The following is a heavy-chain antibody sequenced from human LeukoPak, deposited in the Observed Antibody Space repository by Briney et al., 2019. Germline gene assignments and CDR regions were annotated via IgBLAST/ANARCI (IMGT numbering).Heavy chain of an antibody. J-gene: IGHJ4*02. D-gene: IGHD3-22*01. CDR2: IDPGDSET. CDR1: GYIFTSYW. V-gene: IGHV5-10-1*01. Sequence: GESLKISCKGSGYIFTSYWISWVRQMPGKGLEWMGRIDPGDSETNYSPSLQGHVTISADKSISTAYLQRSSPTASDTAMYYCARRGYDSGSYFNYWGQGTLVTVSS. CDR3: ARRGYDSGSYFNY.